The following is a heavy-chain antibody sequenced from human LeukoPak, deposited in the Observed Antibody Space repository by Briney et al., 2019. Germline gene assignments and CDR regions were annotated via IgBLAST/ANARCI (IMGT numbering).Heavy chain of an antibody. CDR2: IYYSGST. CDR1: GGSISSYY. Sequence: SETLSLTCTVSGGSISSYYWSWIRQPPGKGLEWIGYIYYSGSTNYNPSLKSRVTISVDTSKNQFSLKLSSVTAADTAVYYCAREGRGSSWYHSYYYYGMDVWGQGTTVTVSS. V-gene: IGHV4-59*01. J-gene: IGHJ6*02. D-gene: IGHD6-13*01. CDR3: AREGRGSSWYHSYYYYGMDV.